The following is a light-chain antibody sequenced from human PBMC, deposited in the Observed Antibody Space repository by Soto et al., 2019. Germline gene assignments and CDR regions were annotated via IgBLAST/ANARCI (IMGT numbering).Light chain of an antibody. V-gene: IGKV1-6*01. CDR2: AAS. CDR1: QAIRND. Sequence: AIPMTQSPSSLSASVGDRVTITCRASQAIRNDLGWYQQRPGKAPKLLIYAASNLHSGVPSRFSGSGSGTDFTLTISSLQPEDFATYYCQQDHDYPWTFGQGTKLEI. J-gene: IGKJ1*01. CDR3: QQDHDYPWT.